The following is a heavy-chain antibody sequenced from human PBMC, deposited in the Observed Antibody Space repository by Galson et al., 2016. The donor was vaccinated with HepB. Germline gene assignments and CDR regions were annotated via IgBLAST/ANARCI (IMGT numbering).Heavy chain of an antibody. J-gene: IGHJ6*02. CDR2: IYKSGNT. CDR3: ARDSATAYYFGMDV. CDR1: GFTVSTSF. Sequence: SLRLSCAASGFTVSTSFMTWVRQAPGKGLEWVSIIYKSGNTDYADSVRGRFTVSRDDSKNIVYLHMNSLRVDDTGRYSCARDSATAYYFGMDVWGQGTTVIVSS. D-gene: IGHD3/OR15-3a*01. V-gene: IGHV3-53*01.